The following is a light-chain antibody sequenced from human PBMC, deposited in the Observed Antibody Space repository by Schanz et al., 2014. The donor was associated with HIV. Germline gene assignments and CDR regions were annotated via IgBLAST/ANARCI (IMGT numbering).Light chain of an antibody. Sequence: SYELTQPPSVSVAPGKTARITCGGNSIERKSVHWYQQKPGQAPVMVIYKDSERPSGIPERFSGSSSGTTVTLTISGAQVEDEADSYCYSASDNNLVFGGGTKLTVL. CDR3: YSASDNNLV. CDR2: KDS. CDR1: SIERKS. V-gene: IGLV3-27*01. J-gene: IGLJ2*01.